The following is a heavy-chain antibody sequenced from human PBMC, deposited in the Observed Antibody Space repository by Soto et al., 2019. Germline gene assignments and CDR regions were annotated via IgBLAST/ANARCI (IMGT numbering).Heavy chain of an antibody. D-gene: IGHD3-10*01. CDR1: GYTFTDYY. Sequence: ASVKVSCKASGYTFTDYYLHWVRQAPGQGLEWMGWINPNSGGTHYAQKFQGWVTMTRDTSITTAYMELNRLTSDDTAVYYCARVWGLYYGSGSFPSPHPSDFWGQGTLVTVSS. V-gene: IGHV1-2*04. J-gene: IGHJ4*02. CDR2: INPNSGGT. CDR3: ARVWGLYYGSGSFPSPHPSDF.